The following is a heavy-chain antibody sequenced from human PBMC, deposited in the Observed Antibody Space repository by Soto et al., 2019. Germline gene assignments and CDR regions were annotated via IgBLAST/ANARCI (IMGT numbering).Heavy chain of an antibody. D-gene: IGHD4-17*01. CDR2: IIPILGIA. CDR1: GGTFSSYT. CDR3: ASNYGGNSD. J-gene: IGHJ4*02. Sequence: QVQLEQSGAEVKKSGSSVKVSCKASGGTFSSYTISWVRQAPGQGLEWMGRIIPILGIANYAQKFQGRVTITADKSTSTAYMELSSLRSEDTAVYFCASNYGGNSDWGQGTLVTVSS. V-gene: IGHV1-69*02.